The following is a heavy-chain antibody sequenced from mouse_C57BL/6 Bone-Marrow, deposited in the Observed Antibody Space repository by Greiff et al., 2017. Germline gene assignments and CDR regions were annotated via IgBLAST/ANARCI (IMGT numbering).Heavy chain of an antibody. Sequence: EVQLQQSGPELVKPGASVKMSCKASGYTFTDYNMHWVKQSHGKSLEWIGYINPNNGGTSYNQKFKGKATLTVNKSSSTAYMELRSLTSEDSAVYYCAGHYYGSSHWYFDVWGTGTTVTVSS. D-gene: IGHD1-1*01. CDR3: AGHYYGSSHWYFDV. J-gene: IGHJ1*03. CDR1: GYTFTDYN. V-gene: IGHV1-22*01. CDR2: INPNNGGT.